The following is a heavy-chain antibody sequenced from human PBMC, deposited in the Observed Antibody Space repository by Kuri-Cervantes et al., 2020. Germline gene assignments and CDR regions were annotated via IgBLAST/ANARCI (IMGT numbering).Heavy chain of an antibody. J-gene: IGHJ4*02. Sequence: SETLSLTCTVSGGSISSSSYYWGWIRQPPGKGLEWIGSIYYSGSTYYNLSLKSRVTISVDTSKNQFSLKLSSVTAADTAVYYCARLVDSSRGPCFDYWGQGTLVTVSS. V-gene: IGHV4-39*01. CDR3: ARLVDSSRGPCFDY. D-gene: IGHD3-22*01. CDR1: GGSISSSSYY. CDR2: IYYSGST.